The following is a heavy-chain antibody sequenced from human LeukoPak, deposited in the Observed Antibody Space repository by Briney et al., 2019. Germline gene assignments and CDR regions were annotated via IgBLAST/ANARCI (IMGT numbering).Heavy chain of an antibody. D-gene: IGHD3-22*01. Sequence: ASVKVSCKASGGTFSSYAISWVRQAPGQGLEWMGGIIPIFGTANYAQKFQGRVTITADESTSTAYMELSSLRSEDTAVYYCASGYYHSGNFDYWGQGTLVTVSS. CDR2: IIPIFGTA. CDR3: ASGYYHSGNFDY. CDR1: GGTFSSYA. V-gene: IGHV1-69*13. J-gene: IGHJ4*02.